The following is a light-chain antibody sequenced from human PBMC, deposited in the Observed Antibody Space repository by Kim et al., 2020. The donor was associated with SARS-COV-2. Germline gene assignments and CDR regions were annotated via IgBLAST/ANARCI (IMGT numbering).Light chain of an antibody. J-gene: IGLJ1*01. Sequence: QSITISCTGTSRAVGSYNRVSWYQQRPGKAPKRMIYEVSKRPSGVSNRFSGSKSGNTASLTISGLQAEDWADYYCCSYAGSSTFYVFGTGTKVTFL. CDR1: SRAVGSYNR. V-gene: IGLV2-23*02. CDR2: EVS. CDR3: CSYAGSSTFYV.